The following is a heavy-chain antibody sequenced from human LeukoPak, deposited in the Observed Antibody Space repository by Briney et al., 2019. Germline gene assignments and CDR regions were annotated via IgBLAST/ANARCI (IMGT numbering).Heavy chain of an antibody. V-gene: IGHV4-4*02. Sequence: SGNLSLTCAVSGGSISSSNWWSWVRQPPGKGLEWIGEINHSGSTHYDPSLKSRVTISVDSSDNQFSLKLSSVTAADTAVYYCARRGYDSSGYYYAYWGQGTLVTVSS. CDR2: INHSGST. D-gene: IGHD3-22*01. CDR1: GGSISSSNW. J-gene: IGHJ4*02. CDR3: ARRGYDSSGYYYAY.